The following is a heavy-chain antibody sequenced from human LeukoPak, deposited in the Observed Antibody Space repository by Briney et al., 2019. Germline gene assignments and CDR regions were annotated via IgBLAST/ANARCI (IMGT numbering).Heavy chain of an antibody. Sequence: SSEILSLTCTVAGGSISSYFWSWIRQPPGKGLEWIGYIYYSGSTNYNPSLKSRVTISVDTSKNQFSLKLSSVTAADTAVYYCARHPDIAVVSWWFDPWGQGTLVTVSS. J-gene: IGHJ5*02. CDR1: GGSISSYF. CDR2: IYYSGST. CDR3: ARHPDIAVVSWWFDP. D-gene: IGHD2-2*01. V-gene: IGHV4-59*08.